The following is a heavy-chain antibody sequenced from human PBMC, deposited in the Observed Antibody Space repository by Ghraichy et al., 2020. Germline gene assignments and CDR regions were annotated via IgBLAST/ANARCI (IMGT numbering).Heavy chain of an antibody. CDR2: ISTRSTYK. CDR1: GFTFSSYA. CDR3: ARDVGFDNSAGGLDV. V-gene: IGHV3-21*01. Sequence: GGSLRLSCAASGFTFSSYAMNWVRQAPGKGPEWVSSISTRSTYKNYAASVKGRFTVSRDNAKNSLFLQMDSLRADDTAVYYCARDVGFDNSAGGLDVWGHGTWVIVSS. J-gene: IGHJ6*02. D-gene: IGHD4-23*01.